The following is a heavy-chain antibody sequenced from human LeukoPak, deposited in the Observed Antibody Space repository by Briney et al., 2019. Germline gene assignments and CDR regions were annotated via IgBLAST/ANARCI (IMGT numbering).Heavy chain of an antibody. V-gene: IGHV4-39*07. J-gene: IGHJ4*02. CDR3: AATHDYTRGGYDY. CDR2: IHYNGST. CDR1: GASITTTTYR. D-gene: IGHD4-11*01. Sequence: SETLSLTYTVSGASITTTTYRWGWIRQSPGKGLERIGSIHYNGSTYYNPPLESPVSIPLATSKSQFSLKLTFATAADTAFYSCAATHDYTRGGYDYWGLGTLVTVSS.